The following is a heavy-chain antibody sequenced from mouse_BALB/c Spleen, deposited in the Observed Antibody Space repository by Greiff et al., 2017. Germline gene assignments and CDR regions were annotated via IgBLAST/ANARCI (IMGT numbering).Heavy chain of an antibody. CDR1: GFTFSSYA. CDR3: ARGGVYGTRFAY. Sequence: EVMLVESGGGLVKPGGSLKLSCAASGFTFSSYAMSWVRQTPEKRLEWVASISSGGSTYYPDSVKGRFTISRDNARNILYLQMSSLRSEDTAMYYCARGGVYGTRFAYWGQGTLVTVSA. CDR2: ISSGGST. D-gene: IGHD2-1*01. V-gene: IGHV5-6-5*01. J-gene: IGHJ3*01.